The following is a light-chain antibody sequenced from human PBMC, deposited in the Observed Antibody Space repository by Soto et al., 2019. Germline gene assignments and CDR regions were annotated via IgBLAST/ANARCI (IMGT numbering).Light chain of an antibody. Sequence: QSALTQPASVSGSPGQSITISCTGTNNDVGGYNYVSWYQHHPGKAPKLMIYQVSRRPSGVSNRFSASKSGNTASLTISGLQADDEDDYYCNSYTSSNTLVFGGGTKLTVL. CDR3: NSYTSSNTLV. J-gene: IGLJ3*02. CDR1: NNDVGGYNY. V-gene: IGLV2-14*01. CDR2: QVS.